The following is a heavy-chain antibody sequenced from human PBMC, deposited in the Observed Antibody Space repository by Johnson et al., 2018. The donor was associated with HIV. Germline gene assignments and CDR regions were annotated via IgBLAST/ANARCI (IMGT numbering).Heavy chain of an antibody. CDR2: ISSSGNTI. J-gene: IGHJ3*02. CDR3: ARDKGRGAFDI. D-gene: IGHD3-10*01. Sequence: QMLLVESGGGLVKPGGSLRLSCAASGITFSDYYMSWIRQAPGKGLEWVSYISSSGNTIYYADSVKGRVTISRDNAKKSLYLQMNSLRAEDTAVYYCARDKGRGAFDIWDQGTVVTVSS. V-gene: IGHV3-11*04. CDR1: GITFSDYY.